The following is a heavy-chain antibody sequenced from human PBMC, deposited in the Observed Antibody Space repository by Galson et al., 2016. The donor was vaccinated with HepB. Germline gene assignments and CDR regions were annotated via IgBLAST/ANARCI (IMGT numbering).Heavy chain of an antibody. D-gene: IGHD3-3*01. J-gene: IGHJ1*01. Sequence: SLRLSCAASGFTFTSYTMNWVRQAPGKGLEWVSSISSSTIYIYYADSVKGRFTISRDNAKSSLYLQMNSLRDEDTAVYYCATDRRSIFGAVTGYFQHWGQGTLVTVSS. CDR2: ISSSTIYI. CDR1: GFTFTSYT. V-gene: IGHV3-21*01. CDR3: ATDRRSIFGAVTGYFQH.